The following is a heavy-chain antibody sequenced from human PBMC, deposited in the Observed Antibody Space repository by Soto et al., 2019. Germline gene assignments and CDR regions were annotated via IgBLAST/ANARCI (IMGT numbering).Heavy chain of an antibody. Sequence: ASVKVSCKASGYTFTSYYMHWVRQAPGQGLEWMGIINPSGGSTSYAQKFQGRVTMTRDTSENTLHLQMNSLRTEDTAVYYCARSGVAMSYHYFYGMDVWGQGTTVTVSS. CDR2: INPSGGST. CDR1: GYTFTSYY. D-gene: IGHD2-21*01. CDR3: ARSGVAMSYHYFYGMDV. J-gene: IGHJ6*02. V-gene: IGHV1-46*01.